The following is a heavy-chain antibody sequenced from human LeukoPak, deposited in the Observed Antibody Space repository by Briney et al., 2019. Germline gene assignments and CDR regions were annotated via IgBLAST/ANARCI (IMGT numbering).Heavy chain of an antibody. CDR3: ARETTIFGVVIAAYKD. Sequence: ASVKVSRKASGYTFSGYYMHWVRQAPGQGLEWMGWINPNSGGTNYAQKFQGRVTMTRDTSISTAYMELSRLRSDDTAVYYCARETTIFGVVIAAYKDWGQGTMVTVSS. J-gene: IGHJ3*01. CDR1: GYTFSGYY. V-gene: IGHV1-2*02. D-gene: IGHD3-3*01. CDR2: INPNSGGT.